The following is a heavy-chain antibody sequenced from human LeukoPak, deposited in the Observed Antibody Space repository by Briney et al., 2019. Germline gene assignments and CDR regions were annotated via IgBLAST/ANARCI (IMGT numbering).Heavy chain of an antibody. J-gene: IGHJ3*02. V-gene: IGHV1-2*02. CDR1: GYTFTGYY. Sequence: ASVKVSCKASGYTFTGYYMHRVRQAPGQGLEWMGWINPNSGGTNYAQKFQGRVTMTRDTSISTPYMELSRLRSDDTAVYYCARDSVVVVAATEDAFDIWGQGTMVTVSS. CDR2: INPNSGGT. D-gene: IGHD2-15*01. CDR3: ARDSVVVVAATEDAFDI.